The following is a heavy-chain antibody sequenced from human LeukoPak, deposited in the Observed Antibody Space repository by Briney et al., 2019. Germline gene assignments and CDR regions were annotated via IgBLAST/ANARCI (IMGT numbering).Heavy chain of an antibody. CDR3: ARDLSGYSLRYFDY. D-gene: IGHD3-22*01. V-gene: IGHV4-4*02. CDR2: IYSSGST. Sequence: SGTLSLTCAVSGDSISGNNWWSWVRQPPGKGLEWIGRIYSSGSTNYNPSLKSRITMSVDTSKNQFSLKLSSVTAADTAVYYCARDLSGYSLRYFDYWGQGTLVTVSS. J-gene: IGHJ4*02. CDR1: GDSISGNNW.